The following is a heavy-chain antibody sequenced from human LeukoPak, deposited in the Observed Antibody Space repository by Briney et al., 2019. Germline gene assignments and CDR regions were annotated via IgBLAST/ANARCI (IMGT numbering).Heavy chain of an antibody. J-gene: IGHJ6*03. CDR1: GYTFTSYD. Sequence: EASVKVSCKASGYTFTSYDINWVRQATGQGLEWMGWMNPNSGNTGYAQKFQGRVTITRNTSISTAYMELSSLRSEDTAVYYRARGRELLWFGELLFHYYYYMDVWGKGTTVTVSS. CDR3: ARGRELLWFGELLFHYYYYMDV. D-gene: IGHD3-10*01. CDR2: MNPNSGNT. V-gene: IGHV1-8*03.